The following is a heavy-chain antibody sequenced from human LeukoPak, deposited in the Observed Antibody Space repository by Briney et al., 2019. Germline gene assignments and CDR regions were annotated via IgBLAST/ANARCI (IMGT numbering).Heavy chain of an antibody. CDR3: ARSSGSLGRYFDY. CDR2: IIPIFGTA. J-gene: IGHJ4*02. CDR1: GGSFSSYA. Sequence: ASVKVSCKASGGSFSSYAISWVRQAPGQGLEWMGGIIPIFGTANYAQKFQGRVTITTDESTSTAYMELSSLRSEDTAVYYCARSSGSLGRYFDYWGQGTLVTVSS. V-gene: IGHV1-69*05. D-gene: IGHD1-26*01.